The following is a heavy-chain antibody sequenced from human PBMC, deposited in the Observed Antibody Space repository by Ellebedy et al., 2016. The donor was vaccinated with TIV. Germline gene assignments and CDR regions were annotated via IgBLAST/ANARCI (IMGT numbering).Heavy chain of an antibody. CDR2: LDTRVGST. Sequence: ASVKVSCKASGYTFTKYYFHWIRQAPGQGLEWMGVLDTRVGSTIYAQNLQGSISMTRDTSTRTVYMQLSSLRSDDTAVYYCASVPSAGADFWGQGTLVTVSS. J-gene: IGHJ4*02. CDR1: GYTFTKYY. CDR3: ASVPSAGADF. D-gene: IGHD2/OR15-2a*01. V-gene: IGHV1-46*01.